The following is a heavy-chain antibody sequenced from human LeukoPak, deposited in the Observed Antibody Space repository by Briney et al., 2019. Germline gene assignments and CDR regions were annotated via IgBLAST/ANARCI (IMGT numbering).Heavy chain of an antibody. Sequence: SETLSLTCPVYGGSFSDYYWTWIRPSPGKGLEWIGEINHSGSPNFNPSLTSRVTMSLDTSKKQFSLKLSSVTAADTAVYYCVRHYYYGSFSRMDVWGKGITVTVTS. J-gene: IGHJ6*04. CDR3: VRHYYYGSFSRMDV. D-gene: IGHD3-10*01. V-gene: IGHV4-34*01. CDR1: GGSFSDYY. CDR2: INHSGSP.